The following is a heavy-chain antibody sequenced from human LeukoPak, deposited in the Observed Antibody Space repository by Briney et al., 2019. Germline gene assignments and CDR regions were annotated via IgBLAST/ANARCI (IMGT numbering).Heavy chain of an antibody. D-gene: IGHD3-10*01. Sequence: SETLSLTCAVSGYSISSGYYWGWIRQPPGKGLEWIGSIYHSGSTYYNPSLKSRVTISVDTSKNQFSLKLSSVTAADTAVYYCARDALWGALWYWGQGTLVTVSS. V-gene: IGHV4-38-2*02. J-gene: IGHJ4*02. CDR3: ARDALWGALWY. CDR1: GYSISSGYY. CDR2: IYHSGST.